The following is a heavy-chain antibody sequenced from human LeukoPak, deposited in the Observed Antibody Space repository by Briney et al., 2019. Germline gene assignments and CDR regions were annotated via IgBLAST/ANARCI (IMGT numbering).Heavy chain of an antibody. CDR2: IYPGDSDT. CDR3: ARQGEEMATIGGDFDY. V-gene: IGHV5-51*01. D-gene: IGHD5-24*01. CDR1: GYSFTSYW. J-gene: IGHJ4*02. Sequence: GESLKISCKGSGYSFTSYWIGWVRQMPGKGLEWMGIIYPGDSDTRYSPSFQGQVTISADKSISTAYLQWSSRKASDTAMYYCARQGEEMATIGGDFDYWGQGTLVTVSS.